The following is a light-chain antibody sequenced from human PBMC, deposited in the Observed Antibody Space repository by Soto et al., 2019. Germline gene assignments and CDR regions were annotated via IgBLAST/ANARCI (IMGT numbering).Light chain of an antibody. Sequence: EVLMTQSPATLSVSPGERATLSCRASQSVNNNLAWYQQKPGQAPRLLIYGASTRATGIPARFSGSGSETEFTLTIGSLQSEDFAVYYCQQRSNWPPLTFGGGTKVDIK. CDR2: GAS. V-gene: IGKV3-15*01. J-gene: IGKJ4*01. CDR3: QQRSNWPPLT. CDR1: QSVNNN.